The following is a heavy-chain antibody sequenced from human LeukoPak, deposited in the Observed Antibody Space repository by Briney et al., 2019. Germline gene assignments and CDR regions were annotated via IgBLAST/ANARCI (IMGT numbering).Heavy chain of an antibody. CDR2: ISTSGSTK. Sequence: GGSLRLSCAASGFTFSSYEMNWVRKAPGKGLEWVSYISTSGSTKYYADSVKGRFTISRDNAKNSLSLQMNSLRAADTAVYYCARDRDPGYNDSSGYRRVNAFDIWGQGTMVTVSS. CDR1: GFTFSSYE. J-gene: IGHJ3*02. D-gene: IGHD3-22*01. CDR3: ARDRDPGYNDSSGYRRVNAFDI. V-gene: IGHV3-48*03.